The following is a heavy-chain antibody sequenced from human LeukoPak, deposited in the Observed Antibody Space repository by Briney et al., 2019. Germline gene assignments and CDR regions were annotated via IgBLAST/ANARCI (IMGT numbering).Heavy chain of an antibody. CDR1: GFTFRTYS. CDR3: ARGYDFWSGYAGRSFDY. D-gene: IGHD3-3*01. CDR2: ISSSSRYI. Sequence: GGSLRLSCAVSGFTFRTYSMNWVRQAPGKGLEWVSSISSSSRYIYYADSVKGRFTISRDNAKNSLYLQMNSLRAEDTAVYYCARGYDFWSGYAGRSFDYWGQGTLVTVSS. J-gene: IGHJ4*02. V-gene: IGHV3-21*01.